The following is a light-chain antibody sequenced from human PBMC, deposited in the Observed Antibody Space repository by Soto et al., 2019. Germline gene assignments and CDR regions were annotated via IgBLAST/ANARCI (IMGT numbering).Light chain of an antibody. Sequence: EIVMTQSPLSRPVTPGEPASISCRSIQSLLHSNGYNYLDWYLQKPGQSPQLLIYLGSNRASGVPDRFSGSGSGTDFTLKISRVEAEDVGVYYCMQPLQSWTFGQGTTVDIK. CDR1: QSLLHSNGYNY. V-gene: IGKV2-28*01. J-gene: IGKJ1*01. CDR3: MQPLQSWT. CDR2: LGS.